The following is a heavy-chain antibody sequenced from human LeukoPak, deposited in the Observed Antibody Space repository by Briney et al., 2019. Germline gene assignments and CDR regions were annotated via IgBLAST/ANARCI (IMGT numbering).Heavy chain of an antibody. D-gene: IGHD6-13*01. V-gene: IGHV3-7*01. CDR3: ARDLLEIAADSYFDY. CDR1: GLTFSIHW. Sequence: GGSLRLSCAASGLTFSIHWMNWVRQAPGKGLECVANINQDGSDKYYVDSVKGRFTISRDNTKNSLYLQMNSLRAEDTAVYYCARDLLEIAADSYFDYWGQGTLVTVSS. CDR2: INQDGSDK. J-gene: IGHJ4*02.